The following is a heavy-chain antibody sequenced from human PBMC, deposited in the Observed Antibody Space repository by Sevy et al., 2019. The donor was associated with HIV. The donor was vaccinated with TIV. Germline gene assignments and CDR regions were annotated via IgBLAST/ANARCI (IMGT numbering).Heavy chain of an antibody. Sequence: ASVKVSCKASGGTFSSYAISWVRQAPGQGLEWMGGIIPIFGTANYAQTFQGRVTITADESTSTAYMELSSLRSEDTAVYYCARGRDGYNYEYYFDYWGQGTLVTVSS. J-gene: IGHJ4*02. CDR2: IIPIFGTA. V-gene: IGHV1-69*13. CDR3: ARGRDGYNYEYYFDY. D-gene: IGHD5-12*01. CDR1: GGTFSSYA.